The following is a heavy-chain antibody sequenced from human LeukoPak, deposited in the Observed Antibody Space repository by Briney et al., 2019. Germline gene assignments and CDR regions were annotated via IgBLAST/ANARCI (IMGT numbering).Heavy chain of an antibody. CDR3: ASSGWYGAGSFDY. Sequence: ASVKVSFKASGYTFTSYAMHWVGQAPGQRGEWMGWINAGNGNTKYSQKFQGRVTITRDTSASTAYMELSSLISEDTAVYHCASSGWYGAGSFDYWGQGTLVTVSS. CDR2: INAGNGNT. J-gene: IGHJ4*02. D-gene: IGHD6-19*01. CDR1: GYTFTSYA. V-gene: IGHV1-3*01.